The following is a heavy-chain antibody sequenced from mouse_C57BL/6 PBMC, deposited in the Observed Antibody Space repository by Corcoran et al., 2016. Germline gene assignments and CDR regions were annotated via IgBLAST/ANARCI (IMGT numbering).Heavy chain of an antibody. D-gene: IGHD1-1*01. J-gene: IGHJ3*01. CDR1: GYAFSSYW. CDR2: IYPGDGDT. Sequence: QVQLQQSGAELVKPGASVKISCKASGYAFSSYWMNWVKQRPGKGLEWIGQIYPGDGDTNYNGKFKGKATLTADKSSSTAYMQLSSLTSEDSAVYFCARRPYGSSSWFAYWGQGTLVTVSA. V-gene: IGHV1-80*01. CDR3: ARRPYGSSSWFAY.